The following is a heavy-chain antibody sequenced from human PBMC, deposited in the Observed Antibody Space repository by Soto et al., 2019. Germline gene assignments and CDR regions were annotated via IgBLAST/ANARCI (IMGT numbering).Heavy chain of an antibody. D-gene: IGHD2-15*01. V-gene: IGHV1-69*04. CDR1: GGTFSSYA. J-gene: IGHJ6*02. CDR3: ARDHNGGNYYYYYGMDV. Sequence: ASVKVSCKASGGTFSSYAISWVRQAPGQGLEWMGRIIPILGIANYAQKFQGRVTITADKSTSTAYMELSSLRSEDTAVYYCARDHNGGNYYYYYGMDVWGQGTTVTVSS. CDR2: IIPILGIA.